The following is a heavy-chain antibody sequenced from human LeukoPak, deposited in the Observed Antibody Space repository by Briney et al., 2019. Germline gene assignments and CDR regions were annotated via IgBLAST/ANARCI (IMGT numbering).Heavy chain of an antibody. CDR1: GYTFTSYG. D-gene: IGHD2-2*01. CDR2: ISAYNGNT. CDR3: ASNRGYCSSTSCPQYDAFDI. J-gene: IGHJ3*02. V-gene: IGHV1-18*01. Sequence: GASVKVSCKASGYTFTSYGISWVRQAPGQGLEWMGWISAYNGNTSYAQKLQGRVTMTTDTSTSTAYMELRSLRSDDTAVYYCASNRGYCSSTSCPQYDAFDIWGQGTMVTVSS.